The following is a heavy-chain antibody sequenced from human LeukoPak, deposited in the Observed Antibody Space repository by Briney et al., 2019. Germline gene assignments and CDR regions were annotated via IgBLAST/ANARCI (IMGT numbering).Heavy chain of an antibody. J-gene: IGHJ3*02. Sequence: YPGGSLRLSCAASGFTFSSYSMNWVRQAPGKGLEWVSSISSSSSYIYYADSVKGRFTISRDNAKNSLYLQMNSLRAEDTAVYYCARDKAYGEAFDIWGQGTMVTVSS. CDR3: ARDKAYGEAFDI. CDR1: GFTFSSYS. V-gene: IGHV3-21*01. CDR2: ISSSSSYI. D-gene: IGHD2-21*01.